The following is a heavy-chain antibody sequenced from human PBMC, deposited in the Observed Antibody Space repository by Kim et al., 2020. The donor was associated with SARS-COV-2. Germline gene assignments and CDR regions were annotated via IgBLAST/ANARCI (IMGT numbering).Heavy chain of an antibody. CDR3: ARDLSPITLIGGY. CDR2: ISPYSGNT. D-gene: IGHD3-10*02. Sequence: ASVKVSCTASGYTFINYGVNWVRQAPGQGLEWMGWISPYSGNTKYAQKFQGRVTMTADTSTSTGYMELRNLRSDDTAVYYCARDLSPITLIGGYWGQGSLVTVSA. J-gene: IGHJ4*02. V-gene: IGHV1-18*01. CDR1: GYTFINYG.